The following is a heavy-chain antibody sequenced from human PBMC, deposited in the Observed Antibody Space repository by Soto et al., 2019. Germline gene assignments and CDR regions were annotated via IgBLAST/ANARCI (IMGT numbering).Heavy chain of an antibody. D-gene: IGHD3-10*01. Sequence: EVQLVESGGGLVQPGGSLRRSCAASGFIFGGYWMHWVRQAPGKGLVWVSRINSDGTSTSYADSVKGRFTISRDNAKNTMFLQMTRLRAEDTAVNYCARLPGGSVSFIDYWGPGTLVTVSS. CDR1: GFIFGGYW. J-gene: IGHJ4*02. CDR2: INSDGTST. CDR3: ARLPGGSVSFIDY. V-gene: IGHV3-74*01.